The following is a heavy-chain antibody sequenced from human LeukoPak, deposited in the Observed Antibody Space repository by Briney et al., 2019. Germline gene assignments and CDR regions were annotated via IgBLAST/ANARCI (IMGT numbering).Heavy chain of an antibody. CDR3: AREGSGWYIDY. J-gene: IGHJ4*02. Sequence: SETLSLTCTVSGGSISSSYWRWIRRAAGKGLECIGRIYASGNTNYNPSLKSRVTMSVDTSKNQISLKLGSVTAADAAMYYCAREGSGWYIDYWGQGTLVTVSS. CDR1: GGSISSSY. D-gene: IGHD6-19*01. CDR2: IYASGNT. V-gene: IGHV4-4*07.